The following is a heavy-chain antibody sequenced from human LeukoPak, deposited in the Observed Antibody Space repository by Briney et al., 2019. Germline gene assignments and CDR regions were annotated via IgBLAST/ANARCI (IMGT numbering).Heavy chain of an antibody. CDR2: ISSSSSTI. CDR3: ARAAYCSGGSCFPDYYMDV. Sequence: GGSLRLSCAASGFTFSSYGMSWVRQAPGKGLEWVSYISSSSSTIYYADSVKGRFTISRDNAKNSLYLQMNSLRAEDTAVYYCARAAYCSGGSCFPDYYMDVWGKGATVTVSS. V-gene: IGHV3-48*01. D-gene: IGHD2-15*01. CDR1: GFTFSSYG. J-gene: IGHJ6*03.